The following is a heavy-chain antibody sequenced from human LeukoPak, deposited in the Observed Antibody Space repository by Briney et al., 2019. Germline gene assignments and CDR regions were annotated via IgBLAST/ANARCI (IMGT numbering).Heavy chain of an antibody. CDR2: MNPNSGNT. CDR1: GYTFTSYD. Sequence: ASVKVSCKASGYTFTSYDINWVRQATGQGLEWMGWMNPNSGNTGYAQKFQGRVTMTRNTSISTAYMKLSSLRPEDTAVYYCARGLARTSMVTRGGVRFDYWGQGTLVTVSS. D-gene: IGHD5-18*01. J-gene: IGHJ4*02. CDR3: ARGLARTSMVTRGGVRFDY. V-gene: IGHV1-8*01.